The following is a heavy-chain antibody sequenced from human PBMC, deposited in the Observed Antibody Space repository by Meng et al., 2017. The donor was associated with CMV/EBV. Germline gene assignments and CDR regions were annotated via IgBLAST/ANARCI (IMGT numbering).Heavy chain of an antibody. D-gene: IGHD4-17*01. CDR3: ARVHFGDYGMDY. Sequence: GESLKISCAASGFTVSSNYMRWVRQAPGKGLEWVSVIYSGGSTYYADSVKGRFTISRDNSKNTLYLQMNSLRAEDTAVYYCARVHFGDYGMDYWGQGTLVTVSS. CDR2: IYSGGST. CDR1: GFTVSSNY. J-gene: IGHJ4*02. V-gene: IGHV3-66*02.